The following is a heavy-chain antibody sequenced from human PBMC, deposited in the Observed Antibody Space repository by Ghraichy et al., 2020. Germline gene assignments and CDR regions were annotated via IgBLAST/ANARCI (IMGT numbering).Heavy chain of an antibody. D-gene: IGHD6-13*01. CDR2: ISSSGGTT. CDR3: AKGIAATGTGSAFDV. V-gene: IGHV3-23*01. Sequence: GGSLRLSCEASGFTFSSYAMGWVRQAPGKGLEWVSTISSSGGTTYYADSVKGRFTISRDNSKNTLYLQMNSLRAEDTAVYYCAKGIAATGTGSAFDVWGQGKMVTGSS. J-gene: IGHJ3*01. CDR1: GFTFSSYA.